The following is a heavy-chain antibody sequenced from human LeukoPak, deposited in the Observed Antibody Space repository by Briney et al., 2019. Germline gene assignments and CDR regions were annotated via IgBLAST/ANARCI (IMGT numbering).Heavy chain of an antibody. CDR2: ISAYNGNT. V-gene: IGHV1-18*01. CDR1: GYTFTSYG. J-gene: IGHJ4*02. CDR3: AALCGGDCYIGPGRSG. Sequence: GASVKVSCKASGYTFTSYGISWVRQAPGQGLEWMGWISAYNGNTNYAQKLQGRVTMTTDTSTSTAYMELRSLRSEDTAVYYCAALCGGDCYIGPGRSGWGQGTLVTVSS. D-gene: IGHD2-21*01.